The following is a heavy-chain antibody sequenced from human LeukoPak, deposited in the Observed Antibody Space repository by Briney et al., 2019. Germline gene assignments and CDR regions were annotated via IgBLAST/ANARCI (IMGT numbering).Heavy chain of an antibody. D-gene: IGHD1-26*01. CDR2: LYHSGST. CDR1: GYSISNAYY. V-gene: IGHV4-38-2*02. Sequence: SETLSLTCTVSGYSISNAYYWGWIRQPPGKGLEWIGSLYHSGSTYYNPSLKSRVTTSVDTSKNRFSLKLTSVTAADTAVYYCARELHSGSYSYYFDYWGQGTLVTVSS. J-gene: IGHJ4*02. CDR3: ARELHSGSYSYYFDY.